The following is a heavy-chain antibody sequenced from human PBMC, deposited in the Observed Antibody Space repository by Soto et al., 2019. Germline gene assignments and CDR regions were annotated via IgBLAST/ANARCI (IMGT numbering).Heavy chain of an antibody. Sequence: RGSLRHCSGGSRVMPRHYGKLWCRLLPGKGKKWVAFIWYDGSNKYYADSVKGRFTISRDNSKSTLYLQMNSLRAEDTAVYYCARVSYYCDGSGHYVYWFQSRLVT. CDR1: RVMPRHYG. CDR2: IWYDGSNK. D-gene: IGHD3-22*01. V-gene: IGHV3-33*01. J-gene: IGHJ1*01. CDR3: ARVSYYCDGSGHYVY.